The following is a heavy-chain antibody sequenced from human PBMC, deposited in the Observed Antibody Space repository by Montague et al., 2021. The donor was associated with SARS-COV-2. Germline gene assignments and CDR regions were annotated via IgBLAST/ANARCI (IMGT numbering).Heavy chain of an antibody. D-gene: IGHD3-9*01. CDR3: ARAPDYDILTGDLTEGFDF. CDR1: GGSFSGAD. V-gene: IGHV4-34*01. Sequence: SETLSLTCSILGGSFSGADWSWIRLHPSHGPESYGVINHSGSTNYNPSLNSRVTISVDTSKSQFSLKVSSVTAADTAVYFCARAPDYDILTGDLTEGFDFWGQGTLVTVSS. J-gene: IGHJ4*02. CDR2: INHSGST.